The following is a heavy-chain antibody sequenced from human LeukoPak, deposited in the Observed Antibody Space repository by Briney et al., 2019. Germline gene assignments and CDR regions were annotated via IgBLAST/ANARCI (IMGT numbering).Heavy chain of an antibody. D-gene: IGHD6-6*01. Sequence: GGSLRLSCAASGFTFSSYAMSWVRQAPGKGLEWVSAISGSGGSTYYADSVKGRFTISRDNSKNTLYLRMNSLRAEDTAVYYCAKDQGRKGEYSSSFGYFDYWGQGTLVTVSS. CDR1: GFTFSSYA. CDR2: ISGSGGST. J-gene: IGHJ4*02. V-gene: IGHV3-23*01. CDR3: AKDQGRKGEYSSSFGYFDY.